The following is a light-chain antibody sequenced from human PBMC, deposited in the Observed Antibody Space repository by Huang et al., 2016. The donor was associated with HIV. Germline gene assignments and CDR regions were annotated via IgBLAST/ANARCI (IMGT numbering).Light chain of an antibody. CDR1: QSISSY. V-gene: IGKV1-39*01. CDR2: AAS. J-gene: IGKJ3*01. Sequence: DIQMTQSPSSLSASVGDRVTITCRESQSISSYLNWYQQKPGKAPKLLIYAASSLQSGGPSRFSGSGSRTDFTLTISSLQPEDFATYYCQQSYSTPLTFGPGTKVDIK. CDR3: QQSYSTPLT.